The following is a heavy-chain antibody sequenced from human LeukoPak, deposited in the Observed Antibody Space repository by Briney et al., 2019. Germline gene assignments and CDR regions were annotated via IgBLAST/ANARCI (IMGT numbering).Heavy chain of an antibody. V-gene: IGHV3-23*01. J-gene: IGHJ4*02. CDR1: GFTFSSYA. Sequence: PGGSLGLSCAASGFTFSSYAMAWVRQAPGKGLDWLSAINGGGTDTYNADSVKGRFTISRDNPKNTLYLQMNSLRAEDTAVYYCAKGSSSGWPYYFDQWGQGTLVTVSS. CDR3: AKGSSSGWPYYFDQ. D-gene: IGHD6-19*01. CDR2: INGGGTDT.